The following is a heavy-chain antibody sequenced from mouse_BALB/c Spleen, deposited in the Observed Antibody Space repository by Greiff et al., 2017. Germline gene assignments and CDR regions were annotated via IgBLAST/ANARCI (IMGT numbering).Heavy chain of an antibody. CDR3: AREDEGGYAMDY. J-gene: IGHJ4*01. CDR1: GFTFSSYA. Sequence: DVKLVESGGGLVKPGGSLKLSCAASGFTFSSYAMSWVRQTPEKRLEWVASISSGGSTYYPDSVKGRFTISRDNARNILYLQMSSLRSEDTAMYYCAREDEGGYAMDYWGQGTSVTVSS. V-gene: IGHV5-6-5*01. CDR2: ISSGGST.